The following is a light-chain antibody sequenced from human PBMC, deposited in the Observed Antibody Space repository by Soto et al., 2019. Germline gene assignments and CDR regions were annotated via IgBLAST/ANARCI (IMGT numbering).Light chain of an antibody. V-gene: IGKV3-15*01. Sequence: EIVMTQYPATLSVSPGERATLSCRASQSVSSNLAWYQQKPGLAPRLLIYGASTRATGIPARFSGRGSGTECTLTISSLQSEDFAVYYCQQYNNWPPYTFGQGNKLEIK. CDR2: GAS. CDR3: QQYNNWPPYT. CDR1: QSVSSN. J-gene: IGKJ2*01.